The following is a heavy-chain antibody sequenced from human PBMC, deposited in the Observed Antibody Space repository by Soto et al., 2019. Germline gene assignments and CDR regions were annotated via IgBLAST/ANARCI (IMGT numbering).Heavy chain of an antibody. D-gene: IGHD3-16*01. CDR1: GGSVRRGRFY. V-gene: IGHV4-39*01. CDR3: AFFFFDYCNQRHAFCF. CDR2: VYYNGET. J-gene: IGHJ6*02. Sequence: SETLSLTCSVSGGSVRRGRFYWGWVRQAPGKGLEWIGNVYYNGETSYNPSLKSRGTSSGDTSENQFYLRRKNGTDADTAEEYFAFFFFDYCNQRHAFCFCAQGSTVTVSS.